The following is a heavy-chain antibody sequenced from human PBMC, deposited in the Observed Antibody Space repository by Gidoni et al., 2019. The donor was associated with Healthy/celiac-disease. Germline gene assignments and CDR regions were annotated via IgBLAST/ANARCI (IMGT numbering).Heavy chain of an antibody. J-gene: IGHJ4*02. V-gene: IGHV3-33*01. D-gene: IGHD1-26*01. Sequence: QVQLVELGGGVVLRGRSLRLSCPASAYTFSRYGMHWVRQAPGQGREGVAVIWYDGSNKYYADSVKGRFTISRDNSKNTLYLQMNSLRAEDTAVYYCASDSGSYRGSFDYWGQGTLVTVSS. CDR1: AYTFSRYG. CDR2: IWYDGSNK. CDR3: ASDSGSYRGSFDY.